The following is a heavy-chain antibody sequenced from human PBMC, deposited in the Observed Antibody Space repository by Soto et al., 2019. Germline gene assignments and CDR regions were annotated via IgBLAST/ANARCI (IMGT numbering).Heavy chain of an antibody. Sequence: GASVKVSCTASGYTFTGYYMHWVRQAPGQGLEWMGWINPNSGGTNYAQKFQGWVTMTRDTSISTAYMELSRLRSDDTAVYYCARGSDNWNSDHQGGTDYWGQGTLVTVSS. D-gene: IGHD1-7*01. CDR3: ARGSDNWNSDHQGGTDY. CDR1: GYTFTGYY. J-gene: IGHJ4*02. V-gene: IGHV1-2*04. CDR2: INPNSGGT.